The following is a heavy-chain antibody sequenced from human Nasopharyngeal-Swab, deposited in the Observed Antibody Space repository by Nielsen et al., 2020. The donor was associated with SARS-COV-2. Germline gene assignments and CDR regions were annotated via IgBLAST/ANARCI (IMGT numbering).Heavy chain of an antibody. Sequence: SETLSLTCTVSGGSISSSSYYWGWIRQPPGKGLEWIGSIYYSGSTYYNPSLKSRVTISVDTSKNQFSLKLSSVTAADTAVYYCTKSRAPEGYYKLMGYYGMDVWGQGTTVTVSS. J-gene: IGHJ6*02. V-gene: IGHV4-39*01. D-gene: IGHD3-9*01. CDR1: GGSISSSSYY. CDR2: IYYSGST. CDR3: TKSRAPEGYYKLMGYYGMDV.